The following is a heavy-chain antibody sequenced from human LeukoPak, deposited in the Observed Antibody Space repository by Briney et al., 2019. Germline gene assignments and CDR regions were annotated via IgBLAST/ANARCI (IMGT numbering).Heavy chain of an antibody. CDR2: VRTNGDS. CDR3: ARGAEVGHWHFDL. J-gene: IGHJ2*01. D-gene: IGHD6-13*01. CDR1: GFTFSSYD. V-gene: IGHV3-13*01. Sequence: GGSLRLSCVASGFTFSSYDMHWVRQTTRKGLEWVAIVRTNGDSYYPGSVKGRFTISRENAQNSLYLQMNSLTAGGTAVYYCARGAEVGHWHFDLWGRGTLVTVSS.